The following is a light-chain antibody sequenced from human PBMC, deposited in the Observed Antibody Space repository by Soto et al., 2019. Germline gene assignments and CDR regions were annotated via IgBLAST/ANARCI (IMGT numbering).Light chain of an antibody. CDR3: QHYGS. CDR1: QSFSSSY. CDR2: VTS. V-gene: IGKV3-20*01. Sequence: EIVLTQSPGTLSLSPGERATLSCRVIQSFSSSYLSWYHQKPGQAPRLFIFVTSRRATCFPDMFSGSGSGTDFTLTISRLETEDFAVYYCQHYGSFGQGTKVDIK. J-gene: IGKJ1*01.